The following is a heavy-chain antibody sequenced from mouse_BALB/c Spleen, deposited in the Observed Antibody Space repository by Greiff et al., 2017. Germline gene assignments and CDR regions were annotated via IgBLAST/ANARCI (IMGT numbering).Heavy chain of an antibody. J-gene: IGHJ3*01. Sequence: EVKLVESGPELVKPGASVKISCKASGYSFTGYFMNWVKQSHGKSLEWIGRINPYNGDTFYNQKFKGKATLTVDKSSSTAHMELLSLTSEDSAVYYCGRDDGYYLLFAYWGQGTLVTVSA. D-gene: IGHD2-3*01. V-gene: IGHV1-37*01. CDR3: GRDDGYYLLFAY. CDR1: GYSFTGYF. CDR2: INPYNGDT.